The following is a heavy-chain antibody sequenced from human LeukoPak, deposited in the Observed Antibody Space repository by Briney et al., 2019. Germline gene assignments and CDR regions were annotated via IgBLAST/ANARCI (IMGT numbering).Heavy chain of an antibody. Sequence: PSETLSLTCTVSGGSISSGSYYWSWIRQPAGKGLEWIGRIYTSGSTNYNPSLKSRVTISVDTSKNQFSLKLSSVTAADTAVYYCARDIYYGSGSYYNVGWFDPWGQGTLVTVSS. CDR2: IYTSGST. CDR1: GGSISSGSYY. D-gene: IGHD3-10*01. J-gene: IGHJ5*02. CDR3: ARDIYYGSGSYYNVGWFDP. V-gene: IGHV4-61*02.